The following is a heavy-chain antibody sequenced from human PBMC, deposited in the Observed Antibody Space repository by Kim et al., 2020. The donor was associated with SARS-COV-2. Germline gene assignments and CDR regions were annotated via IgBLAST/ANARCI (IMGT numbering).Heavy chain of an antibody. Sequence: YYPGSVKGRFTISRENAKNSLYLQMNSLRAGDTAVYYCARGPNGDYFDRWGQGTLVTVSS. D-gene: IGHD4-17*01. CDR3: ARGPNGDYFDR. V-gene: IGHV3-13*01. J-gene: IGHJ4*02.